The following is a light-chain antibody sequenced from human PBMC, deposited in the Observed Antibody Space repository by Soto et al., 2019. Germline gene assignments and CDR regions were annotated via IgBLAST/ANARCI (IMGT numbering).Light chain of an antibody. V-gene: IGKV3-20*01. Sequence: THSPATLSVSPGERATLSCRASQSVSSNLAWYQQKPGQAPRLLIYGASSRATGIPDRFSGSGSGTDFTLTISRLEPEDFAVYYCQQYGSSPLTFGGGTKVDIK. CDR2: GAS. CDR3: QQYGSSPLT. J-gene: IGKJ4*01. CDR1: QSVSSN.